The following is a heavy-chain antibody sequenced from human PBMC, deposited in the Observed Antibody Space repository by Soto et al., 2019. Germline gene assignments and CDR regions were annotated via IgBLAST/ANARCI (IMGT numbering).Heavy chain of an antibody. CDR3: ARRADSSGYQYYFAY. D-gene: IGHD3-22*01. CDR2: IIPIFGTA. CDR1: GGTFSSYA. J-gene: IGHJ4*02. Sequence: QVQLVQSGAQVKKPGSSVKVSCKASGGTFSSYAISWVRQAPGQGLEWMGGIIPIFGTANYAQKFQGRVTITADESTSTAYMELSTLRSEDTAVYYCARRADSSGYQYYFAYWGQGTLVTVSS. V-gene: IGHV1-69*01.